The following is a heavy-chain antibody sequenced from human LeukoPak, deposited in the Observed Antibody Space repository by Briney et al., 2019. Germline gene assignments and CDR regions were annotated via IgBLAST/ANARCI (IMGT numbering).Heavy chain of an antibody. CDR1: GGSFSGYY. CDR3: ARNRRVFVGYFGMDV. J-gene: IGHJ6*02. Sequence: SETLSLTCAVYGGSFSGYYWNWIRQPPGKGLEWIGEINHSGSTNYNPSLKSRVTISVDTSKNQFSLNLSSVTAADAAVYYCARNRRVFVGYFGMDVWGQGTTVTVSS. CDR2: INHSGST. V-gene: IGHV4-34*01. D-gene: IGHD3-16*01.